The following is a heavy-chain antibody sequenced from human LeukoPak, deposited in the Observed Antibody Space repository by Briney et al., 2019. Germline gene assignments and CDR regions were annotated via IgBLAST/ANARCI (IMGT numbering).Heavy chain of an antibody. V-gene: IGHV3-53*01. CDR1: GFTVSSNY. D-gene: IGHD6-19*01. CDR3: ARDSNSSGCFDY. J-gene: IGHJ4*02. CDR2: IYSGGST. Sequence: RGSLRLSCAASGFTVSSNYMSWVRQAPGKGLEWVSVIYSGGSTYYADSVKGRFTISRDNSKNTLYLQMNSLRAEDTAVYYCARDSNSSGCFDYWGQGTLVTVSS.